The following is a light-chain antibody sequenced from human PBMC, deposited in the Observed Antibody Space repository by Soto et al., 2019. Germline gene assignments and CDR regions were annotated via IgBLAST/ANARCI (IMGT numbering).Light chain of an antibody. Sequence: ETLMTQSPATLSVSPGERATLSCRASQSVNNNLAWYQQKLGQAPRVLIYGASTRATGIPARFTGSGSGTELILTITCLPSEDSEVYYCQEYNTWPWTFGQGTKVEFK. J-gene: IGKJ1*01. CDR1: QSVNNN. CDR2: GAS. CDR3: QEYNTWPWT. V-gene: IGKV3-15*01.